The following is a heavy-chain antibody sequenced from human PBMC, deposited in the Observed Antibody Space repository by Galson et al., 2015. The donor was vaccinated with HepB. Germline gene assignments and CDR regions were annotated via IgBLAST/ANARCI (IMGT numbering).Heavy chain of an antibody. CDR2: MNPNSGNT. CDR1: GYTFTSYD. D-gene: IGHD2-2*01. CDR3: ARGECSSTSCPHYYYGMDV. J-gene: IGHJ6*02. V-gene: IGHV1-8*01. Sequence: SVKVSCKASGYTFTSYDINWVRQATGQGLEWMGWMNPNSGNTGYAQKFQGRVTMTRNTSISTAYMELSSLRSEDTAVYYCARGECSSTSCPHYYYGMDVWGQGTTVTVSS.